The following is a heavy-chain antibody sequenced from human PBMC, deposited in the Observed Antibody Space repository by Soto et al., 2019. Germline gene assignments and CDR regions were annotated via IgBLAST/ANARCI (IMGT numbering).Heavy chain of an antibody. CDR2: IHSSGNS. V-gene: IGHV4-59*01. Sequence: QVQLHESRPGLEQPSETLSLTCTVSGGSISSYYWSWIRQPPGKGLQWIGYIHSSGNSNYNPSLKSRFTASSDTFKNQFSLKLNSETAADTAVYFRARGGGLTPSFDCWGQGTLLTVSS. J-gene: IGHJ4*02. CDR3: ARGGGLTPSFDC. D-gene: IGHD7-27*01. CDR1: GGSISSYY.